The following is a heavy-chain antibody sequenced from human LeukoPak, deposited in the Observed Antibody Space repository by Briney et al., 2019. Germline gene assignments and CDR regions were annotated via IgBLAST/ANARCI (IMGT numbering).Heavy chain of an antibody. Sequence: GGSLRLSCAASGFTFSSYGMHWVRQAPGKGLEWVAVTSYDGSNKYYADSVKGRFTISRDNSKNTLYLQMNSLRAEDTAVYYCAKVHRTYYDFWSGYYFDYWGQGTLVTVSS. CDR1: GFTFSSYG. CDR3: AKVHRTYYDFWSGYYFDY. V-gene: IGHV3-30*18. CDR2: TSYDGSNK. D-gene: IGHD3-3*01. J-gene: IGHJ4*02.